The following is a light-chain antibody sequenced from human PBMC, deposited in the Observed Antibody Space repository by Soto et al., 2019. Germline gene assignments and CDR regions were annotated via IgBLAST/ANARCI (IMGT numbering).Light chain of an antibody. Sequence: ENVLTQSPGTLSLSPGERATLSCRASQSIGSSYLAWYQQKPGHAPRLIIYGTSNRATDIPDRFSGSGSGANLARTIGRLEPQDFAVCHSPQFGRSWVTFGQGTKGESK. J-gene: IGKJ1*01. V-gene: IGKV3-20*01. CDR3: PQFGRSWVT. CDR2: GTS. CDR1: QSIGSSY.